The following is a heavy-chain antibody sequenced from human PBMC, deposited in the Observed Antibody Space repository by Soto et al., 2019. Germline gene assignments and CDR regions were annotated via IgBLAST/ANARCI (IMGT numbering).Heavy chain of an antibody. Sequence: GGSLRLSCAASGFTFSGYGMHWVRQAPGKGLEWVAVISYDGSNKYYADSVKGRFTISRDNSKNTLYLQMNSLRAEDTAVYYCAKARYYYDSSGFDYWGQGTLVTVSS. D-gene: IGHD3-22*01. J-gene: IGHJ4*02. CDR3: AKARYYYDSSGFDY. CDR1: GFTFSGYG. CDR2: ISYDGSNK. V-gene: IGHV3-30*18.